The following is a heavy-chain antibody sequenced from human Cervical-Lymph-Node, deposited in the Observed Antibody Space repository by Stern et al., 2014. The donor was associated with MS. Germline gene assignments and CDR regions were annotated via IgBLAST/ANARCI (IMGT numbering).Heavy chain of an antibody. V-gene: IGHV1-69*06. CDR2: IGPNFGTA. D-gene: IGHD3-16*01. Sequence: VQLVQSGAEVKKPGSSVKVSCKASGGTFSIYGFNWVRQAPGQGLEWVGGIGPNFGTANFAQRFQGRVTITADKSATTVYMNLSSLRSDDTAVYYCAKARTLYYFNYDMDVWGQGTTVIVSS. CDR1: GGTFSIYG. CDR3: AKARTLYYFNYDMDV. J-gene: IGHJ6*02.